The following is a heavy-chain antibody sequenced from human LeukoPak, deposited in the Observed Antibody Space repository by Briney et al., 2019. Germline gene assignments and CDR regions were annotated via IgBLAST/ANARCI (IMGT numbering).Heavy chain of an antibody. V-gene: IGHV4-39*01. Sequence: SETLSLTCSMSGDSVSRSDSYWDWIRQPPGKGLEWIGTIYYSGRTYYSPSLKSRVTMSVDPSSNQFSLNLRSVTAADTALYYCARRRYYDGSGYLEWGQGTLLSVSS. J-gene: IGHJ1*01. CDR1: GDSVSRSDSY. CDR3: ARRRYYDGSGYLE. D-gene: IGHD3-22*01. CDR2: IYYSGRT.